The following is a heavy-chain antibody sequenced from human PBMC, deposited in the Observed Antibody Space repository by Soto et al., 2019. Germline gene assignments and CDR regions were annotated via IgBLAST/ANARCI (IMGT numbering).Heavy chain of an antibody. V-gene: IGHV5-51*01. CDR1: GYNFTTFW. CDR3: ARLGFPGAIYFDS. CDR2: IYPGDSET. Sequence: GESLKISCKGSGYNFTTFWIGWVRQMPGKGLEWMGIIYPGDSETKYSPDFEGQATISADRSTNTAYLQWRSLRASDTAMYYCARLGFPGAIYFDSWGLGTLVTVSS. J-gene: IGHJ4*02.